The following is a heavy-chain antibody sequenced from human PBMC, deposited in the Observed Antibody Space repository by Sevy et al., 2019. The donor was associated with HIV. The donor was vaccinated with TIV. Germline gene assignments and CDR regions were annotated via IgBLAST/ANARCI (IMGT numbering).Heavy chain of an antibody. D-gene: IGHD3-9*01. Sequence: GGSLRLSCAASGFTFSSYGMHWVRQAPGKGLVWVAFIWYDGTDKYYADSVKGRFTISRDNSKNTLYLQMNSLRAEDTAVYYCASDILTGSDYWGQGTLVTVSS. J-gene: IGHJ4*02. CDR1: GFTFSSYG. CDR2: IWYDGTDK. V-gene: IGHV3-30*02. CDR3: ASDILTGSDY.